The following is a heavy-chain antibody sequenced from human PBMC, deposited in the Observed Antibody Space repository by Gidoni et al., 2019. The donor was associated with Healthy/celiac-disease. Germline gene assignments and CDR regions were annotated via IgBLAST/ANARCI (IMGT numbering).Heavy chain of an antibody. CDR2: FDPEEGET. CDR1: GYTLTELS. CDR3: ATASSGYDLSRYNWFDP. D-gene: IGHD5-12*01. Sequence: QVQLVQSGAEVKKPGASVKVSCKVSGYTLTELSMHWVRQAPGKGLEWMGGFDPEEGETSYAQKFQGRVTMTEDTSTDTAYMELSSLRSEDTAVYYCATASSGYDLSRYNWFDPWGQGTLVTVSS. V-gene: IGHV1-24*01. J-gene: IGHJ5*02.